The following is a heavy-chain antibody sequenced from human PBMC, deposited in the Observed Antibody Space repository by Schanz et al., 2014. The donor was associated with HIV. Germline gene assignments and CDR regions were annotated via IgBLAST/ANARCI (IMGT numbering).Heavy chain of an antibody. Sequence: QAQLVESGGGVVQPGGSLRLSCAVSGLISSKSVIHWVRQAPGKGLEWVATLYGTYEHFAESVRGRFAVSGDTSKNTVDLQMTALRPEDAAVYYCAREGGSSGHNGYFDHWGPGTLVTVSS. CDR3: AREGGSSGHNGYFDH. V-gene: IGHV3-30*09. CDR2: LYGTYE. D-gene: IGHD6-19*01. CDR1: GLISSKSV. J-gene: IGHJ4*02.